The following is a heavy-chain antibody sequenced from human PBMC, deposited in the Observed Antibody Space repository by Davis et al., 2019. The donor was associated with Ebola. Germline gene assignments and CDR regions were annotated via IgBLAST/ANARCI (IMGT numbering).Heavy chain of an antibody. Sequence: SETLSLTCTVSGGSISSYYWSWIRQPPGKELEWIGYIYYSGSTNYNPSLKSRVTISLDTSNNQFSLKLSSVTAADTAVYYCARRSREYGWFDPWGQGTVVTVSS. CDR3: ARRSREYGWFDP. D-gene: IGHD4-17*01. CDR2: IYYSGST. J-gene: IGHJ5*02. CDR1: GGSISSYY. V-gene: IGHV4-59*08.